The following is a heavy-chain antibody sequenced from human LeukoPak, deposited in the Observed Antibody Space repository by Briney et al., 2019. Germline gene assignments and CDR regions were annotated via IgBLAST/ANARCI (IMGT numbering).Heavy chain of an antibody. Sequence: GGSLRLSCAASGCTFTSYWMSWVRQAPGKGLEWVANINEGGSDKYYVDSVKGRFTISRDNAKNSLCLQLNSLRVEDTAVYYCARGDDSSKIDYWGQGILVTVSS. CDR3: ARGDDSSKIDY. V-gene: IGHV3-7*01. CDR1: GCTFTSYW. CDR2: INEGGSDK. D-gene: IGHD6-6*01. J-gene: IGHJ4*02.